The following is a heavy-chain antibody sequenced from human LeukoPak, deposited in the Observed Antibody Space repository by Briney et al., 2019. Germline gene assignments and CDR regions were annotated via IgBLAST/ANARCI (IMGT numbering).Heavy chain of an antibody. CDR1: GFTFSSYS. Sequence: GGSLRLSCAASGFTFSSYSMNWVRQAPGKGLEWVSSISSSSSYIYYADSVKGRFTISRDNAKNSLYLQMNSLRAEDTAVYYCARDLSYSSSWYYFDYWGQETLVTVSS. J-gene: IGHJ4*02. CDR3: ARDLSYSSSWYYFDY. D-gene: IGHD6-13*01. V-gene: IGHV3-21*01. CDR2: ISSSSSYI.